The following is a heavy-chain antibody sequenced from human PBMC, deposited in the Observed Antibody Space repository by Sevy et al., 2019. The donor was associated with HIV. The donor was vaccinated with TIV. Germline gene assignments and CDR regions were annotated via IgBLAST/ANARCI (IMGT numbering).Heavy chain of an antibody. CDR1: GYSFTEIP. CDR2: LDPQDGEP. V-gene: IGHV1-24*01. D-gene: IGHD5-12*01. Sequence: ASVKVSCKVSGYSFTEIPMHWVRQTPGKGLEWMGGLDPQDGEPIYAQDFQGRVTMTEDKFTDTVYMELGGLRYEDTATYYCATFMYAYGSSGYTAHDFWGQGTLVTVSS. J-gene: IGHJ4*02. CDR3: ATFMYAYGSSGYTAHDF.